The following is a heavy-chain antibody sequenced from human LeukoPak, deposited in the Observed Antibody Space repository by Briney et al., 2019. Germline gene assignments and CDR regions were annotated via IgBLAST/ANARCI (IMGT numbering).Heavy chain of an antibody. CDR2: IWYGGSNK. J-gene: IGHJ4*02. CDR1: GFTFSSYG. CDR3: ARGRGYSYGHTDY. D-gene: IGHD5-18*01. Sequence: PGGSLRLSCAASGFTFSSYGMHWVRQAPGKGLEWVAVIWYGGSNKYYADSVKGRFTISRDNAKNSLYLQMNSLRAEDTAEYYCARGRGYSYGHTDYWGQGTLVTVSS. V-gene: IGHV3-33*08.